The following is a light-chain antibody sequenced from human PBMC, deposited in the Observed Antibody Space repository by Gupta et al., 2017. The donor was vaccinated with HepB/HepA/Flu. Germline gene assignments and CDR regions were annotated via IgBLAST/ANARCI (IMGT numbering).Light chain of an antibody. Sequence: QSALTQPVSVSGSPGQSITISCTGTISDVGGYNYVSWYQQHPGKAPKLMIYNVSNRPSGVSNRFSGSKSANTASLTISGLQAEDEADYYCSSYTSRSTVVFGGGTKLTVL. V-gene: IGLV2-14*01. CDR1: ISDVGGYNY. CDR2: NVS. J-gene: IGLJ2*01. CDR3: SSYTSRSTVV.